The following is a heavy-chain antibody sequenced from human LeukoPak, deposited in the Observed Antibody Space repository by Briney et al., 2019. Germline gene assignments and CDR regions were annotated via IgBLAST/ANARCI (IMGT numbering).Heavy chain of an antibody. CDR2: ISAYNGNT. J-gene: IGHJ4*02. CDR1: GYTFTSYG. CDR3: ARDGATRYWTS. D-gene: IGHD1-26*01. Sequence: GAAVNVSCKASGYTFTSYGISWVRQAPGQGLEWMGWISAYNGNTNYAQKLQGSVTMTTDTSTSTAYMELRSLRSDDTAVYYCARDGATRYWTSWGQGTLVTVSS. V-gene: IGHV1-18*01.